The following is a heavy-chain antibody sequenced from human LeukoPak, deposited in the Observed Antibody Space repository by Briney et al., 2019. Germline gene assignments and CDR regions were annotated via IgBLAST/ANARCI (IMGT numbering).Heavy chain of an antibody. Sequence: AGGSLRLSCTPSGFTFGDYAMSWFRQAPGRGLEWVGFIRSKAYGGTTEYAASVKGRFTISRDDSKSIAYLQMNSLKTEDTAVYYCTRDLTGYGDSGFDYWGQGTLVTVSS. CDR3: TRDLTGYGDSGFDY. V-gene: IGHV3-49*03. J-gene: IGHJ4*02. D-gene: IGHD4-17*01. CDR2: IRSKAYGGTT. CDR1: GFTFGDYA.